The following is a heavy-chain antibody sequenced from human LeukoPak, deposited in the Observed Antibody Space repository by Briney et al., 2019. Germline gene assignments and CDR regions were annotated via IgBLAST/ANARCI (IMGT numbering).Heavy chain of an antibody. CDR1: GFTFTSSA. CDR3: AAETWVAADAFDI. J-gene: IGHJ3*02. D-gene: IGHD6-19*01. Sequence: SVKVSCKASGFTFTSSAVQWVRQARGQRLEWIGWIVVGSGNTNYAQKFQERVTITRDMSTSTAYMELSSLRSEDTAVYYCAAETWVAADAFDIWGQGTMVTVSS. V-gene: IGHV1-58*01. CDR2: IVVGSGNT.